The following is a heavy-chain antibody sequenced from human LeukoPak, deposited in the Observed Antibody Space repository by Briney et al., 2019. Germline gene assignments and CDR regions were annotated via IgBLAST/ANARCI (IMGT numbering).Heavy chain of an antibody. V-gene: IGHV3-30*18. J-gene: IGHJ4*02. Sequence: PGRSLRLSCAASGFTFSSYGMHWVRQAPGKGLEWVAAISYDGRNKEYVDSVRGRFTTSRDNSKNTLYLQMNSLRAEDTAVYYCAKDRGYSHGFEYWGQGTLVTVSS. CDR1: GFTFSSYG. D-gene: IGHD5-12*01. CDR2: ISYDGRNK. CDR3: AKDRGYSHGFEY.